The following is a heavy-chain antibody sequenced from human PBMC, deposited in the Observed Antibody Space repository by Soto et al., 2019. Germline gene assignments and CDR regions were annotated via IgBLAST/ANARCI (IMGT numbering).Heavy chain of an antibody. CDR2: ISGYNGDI. V-gene: IGHV1-18*04. Sequence: QVHLVQSGGEVKKPGASVKVSCKASGYTFSRHVITWVRQAPGQGREWMGWISGYNGDINYGQKFQGRLTLSSDTLTSTVYLELKSLRFNDTDVYYGARVRIVGASEIDFWGQGTLVTLSS. J-gene: IGHJ4*02. CDR1: GYTFSRHV. D-gene: IGHD1-26*01. CDR3: ARVRIVGASEIDF.